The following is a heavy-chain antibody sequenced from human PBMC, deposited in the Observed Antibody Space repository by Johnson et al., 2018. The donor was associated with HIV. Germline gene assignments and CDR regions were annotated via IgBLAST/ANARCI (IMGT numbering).Heavy chain of an antibody. CDR2: IKQDGSEK. CDR1: GFTFSSYD. D-gene: IGHD6-13*01. CDR3: ARDSSSWFTDAFDI. J-gene: IGHJ3*02. Sequence: EVQLVESGGGLVQPGGSLRLSCAASGFTFSSYDMHWVRQATGKGLAWVANIKQDGSEKYYVDSVKGRFTISRDNAKNSPYLQMNSLRAEDTAVYYCARDSSSWFTDAFDIWGQGTMVTVSS. V-gene: IGHV3-7*05.